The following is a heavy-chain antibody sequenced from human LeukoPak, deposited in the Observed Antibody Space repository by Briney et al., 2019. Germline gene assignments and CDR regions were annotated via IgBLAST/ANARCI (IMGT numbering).Heavy chain of an antibody. CDR3: AKVTSSSPFYYYYMDV. J-gene: IGHJ6*03. V-gene: IGHV3-23*01. CDR1: GFTVSSNF. CDR2: ISSSGAST. Sequence: GGSLRLSCAASGFTVSSNFMNWVRQAPGKGLEWVSAISSSGASTYYADSVKGRFTISRDNSKNTLYLQMNSLRAEDTAVYYCAKVTSSSPFYYYYMDVWGRGTTVTVSS. D-gene: IGHD6-6*01.